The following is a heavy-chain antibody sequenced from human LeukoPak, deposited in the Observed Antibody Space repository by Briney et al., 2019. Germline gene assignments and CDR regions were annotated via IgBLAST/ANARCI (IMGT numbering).Heavy chain of an antibody. CDR3: ARDPIVAAGYYYGMDV. J-gene: IGHJ6*02. D-gene: IGHD6-13*01. CDR1: GYTFTAYY. V-gene: IGHV1-2*02. Sequence: GASVKVSCKASGYTFTAYYMHWVRQAPGQGLEWMGWINPNSGDTKSAQKFRGRVTMTRDTSISTAYMQLSRLRSDDTAVYYCARDPIVAAGYYYGMDVWGQGTTVTVSS. CDR2: INPNSGDT.